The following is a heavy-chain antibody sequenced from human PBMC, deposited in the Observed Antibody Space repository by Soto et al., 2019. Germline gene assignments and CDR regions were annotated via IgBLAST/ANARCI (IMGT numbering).Heavy chain of an antibody. CDR1: GFTFSSYG. CDR2: ISYDGSNK. D-gene: IGHD6-19*01. Sequence: GGSLRLSCAASGFTFSSYGMHWVCQAPGKGLEWVAVISYDGSNKYYADSVKGRFTISRDNSKNTLYLQMNSLRAEDTAVYYCAKDIVQWLDDAFDIWGQGTMVTVSS. V-gene: IGHV3-30*18. CDR3: AKDIVQWLDDAFDI. J-gene: IGHJ3*02.